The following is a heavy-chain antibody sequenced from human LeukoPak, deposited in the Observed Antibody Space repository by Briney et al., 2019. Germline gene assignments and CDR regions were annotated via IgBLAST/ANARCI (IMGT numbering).Heavy chain of an antibody. D-gene: IGHD3-16*02. CDR1: GYTFTSYY. V-gene: IGHV1-46*01. Sequence: ASVTVSFKASGYTFTSYYIHWVRQAPGQGLEWMGIINPTGGSTSYAQRFQGRVTMTRDTSTSTVYMELSSLRSEDTAVYYCARGSYRYLDYWGQGTLVTVSS. J-gene: IGHJ4*02. CDR2: INPTGGST. CDR3: ARGSYRYLDY.